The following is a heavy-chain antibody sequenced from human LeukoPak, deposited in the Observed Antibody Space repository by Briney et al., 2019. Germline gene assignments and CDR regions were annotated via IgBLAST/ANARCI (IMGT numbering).Heavy chain of an antibody. CDR3: ARESSPYYYGSGTLDY. J-gene: IGHJ4*02. CDR2: IYRSGST. CDR1: GGSISSGSYY. Sequence: SETLSLTCTVSGGSISSGSYYWSWIRQPAGKRLEWIGHIYRSGSTNYNPSLKSRVTISVDTSKNQFSLKLSSVTAADTAVYYCARESSPYYYGSGTLDYWGQGTLVTVSS. V-gene: IGHV4-61*09. D-gene: IGHD3-10*01.